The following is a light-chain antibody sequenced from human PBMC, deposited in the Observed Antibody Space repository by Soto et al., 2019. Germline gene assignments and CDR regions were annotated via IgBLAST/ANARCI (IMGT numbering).Light chain of an antibody. V-gene: IGLV2-23*02. CDR2: EVY. J-gene: IGLJ2*01. CDR3: CSYAGTSLFVV. Sequence: QSVLTQPASVSGSPGQSITIPCTGTSSDVGSYNLVSWYQHHPGKAPKLMIYEVYKRPSGISNRFSGSKSGNTASLTISGLQAEDEADYYCCSYAGTSLFVVFGGGTKLTVL. CDR1: SSDVGSYNL.